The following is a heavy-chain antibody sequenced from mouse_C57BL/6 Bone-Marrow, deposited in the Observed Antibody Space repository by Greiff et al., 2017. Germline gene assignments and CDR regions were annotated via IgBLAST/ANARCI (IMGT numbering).Heavy chain of an antibody. CDR1: GFTFSSYA. D-gene: IGHD1-1*02. CDR3: TRGLWPHYYAMDY. CDR2: ISSGGDYI. Sequence: EVKLVESGEGLVKPGGSLKLSCAASGFTFSSYAMSWVRQTPEKRLEWVAYISSGGDYIYYADTVKGRFTIYRDNARNTLYLQMSSLKSEDTAMYYCTRGLWPHYYAMDYWGQGTSGTVSS. J-gene: IGHJ4*01. V-gene: IGHV5-9-1*02.